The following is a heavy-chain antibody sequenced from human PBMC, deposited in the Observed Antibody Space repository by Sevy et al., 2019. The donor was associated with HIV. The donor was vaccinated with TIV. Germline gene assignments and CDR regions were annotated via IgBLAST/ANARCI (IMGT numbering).Heavy chain of an antibody. CDR1: GFTFSSYS. CDR3: ATGPPDGSYDYFDY. V-gene: IGHV3-21*06. J-gene: IGHJ4*02. D-gene: IGHD1-26*01. Sequence: GESLKISCAASGFTFSSYSMNWVRQAPGKGLEWVSSISGSSNYIYYAESLKGRFIISRDNAKNTLHLQMNSLRADDTAVYYCATGPPDGSYDYFDYWGQGTLVTVSS. CDR2: ISGSSNYI.